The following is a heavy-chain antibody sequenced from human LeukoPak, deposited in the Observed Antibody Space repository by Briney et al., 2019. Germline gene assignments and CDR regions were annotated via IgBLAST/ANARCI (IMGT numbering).Heavy chain of an antibody. Sequence: GGSLRLSCAASGFTFSSYSMNWVRQAPGKGLEWVSAISGSGGSTYYADSVKGRFTISRDNSKNTLYLQMNSLRAEDTAVYYCATLGGFLEWSTKPDEYYFDYWGQGTLVTVSS. CDR2: ISGSGGST. CDR3: ATLGGFLEWSTKPDEYYFDY. CDR1: GFTFSSYS. V-gene: IGHV3-23*01. D-gene: IGHD3-3*01. J-gene: IGHJ4*02.